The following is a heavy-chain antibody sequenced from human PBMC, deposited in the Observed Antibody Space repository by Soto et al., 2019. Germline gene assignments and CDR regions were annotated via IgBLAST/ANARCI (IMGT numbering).Heavy chain of an antibody. CDR1: GGSLTSPGYS. CDR2: IYHTGNA. V-gene: IGHV4-30-2*01. Sequence: QLLLEESGSGLVRPSQTLSLTCGVSGGSLTSPGYSWTWIRQTPGQGLEWIGHIYHTGNAYYNPSLKSRVTISMDTSKNRFSLNLTSVIAADTAIYYCARNWNYVGMNWLDPWGQGTLVTVSS. D-gene: IGHD3-16*01. J-gene: IGHJ5*02. CDR3: ARNWNYVGMNWLDP.